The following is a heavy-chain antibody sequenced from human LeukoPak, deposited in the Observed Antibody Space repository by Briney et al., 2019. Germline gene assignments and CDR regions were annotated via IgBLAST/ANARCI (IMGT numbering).Heavy chain of an antibody. CDR1: GGSISSSSYY. V-gene: IGHV4-39*07. D-gene: IGHD3-22*01. CDR2: IYYSGST. Sequence: SETLSLTCTVSGGSISSSSYYWGWIRQPPGKGLEWIGSIYYSGSTYYNPSLKSRVTISVDTSKNQFSLKLSSVTAADTAVYYCAREIYYDSSGYYCRRGQSFDYWGQGTLVTVSS. CDR3: AREIYYDSSGYYCRRGQSFDY. J-gene: IGHJ4*02.